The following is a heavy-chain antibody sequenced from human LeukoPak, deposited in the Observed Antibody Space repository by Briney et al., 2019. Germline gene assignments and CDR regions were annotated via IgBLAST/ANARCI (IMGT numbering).Heavy chain of an antibody. J-gene: IGHJ3*02. CDR1: GGSLSGYY. CDR2: INHSGST. D-gene: IGHD2-15*01. Sequence: SETLSLTCAVYGGSLSGYYWSWIRQPPGKGLEWIGEINHSGSTNYNPSLKSRVTISVDTSKNQFSLKLSSVTAADTAVYYCARVGGYCSGGSCYSAGENAFDIWGQGTMVTVSS. CDR3: ARVGGYCSGGSCYSAGENAFDI. V-gene: IGHV4-34*01.